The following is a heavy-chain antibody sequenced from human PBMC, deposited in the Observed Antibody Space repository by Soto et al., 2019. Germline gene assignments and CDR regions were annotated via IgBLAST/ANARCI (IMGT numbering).Heavy chain of an antibody. J-gene: IGHJ4*02. V-gene: IGHV4-39*01. CDR1: GGSISSSDYF. Sequence: SETLSLTCTVSGGSISSSDYFWGWIRQPPGKGLEWIGSIYYSGSTSYNPSLKSRLTISVDTSKNQFSLRLSSVTAADTAVYYCASPIKSGLPTDYWGQGTQVTVSS. CDR3: ASPIKSGLPTDY. CDR2: IYYSGST.